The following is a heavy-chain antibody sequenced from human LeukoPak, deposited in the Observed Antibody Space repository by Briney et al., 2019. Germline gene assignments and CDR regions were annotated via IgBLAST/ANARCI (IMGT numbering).Heavy chain of an antibody. Sequence: PGGSLRLSCAASGFTFSTYGVDWVRQAPGKGLEWVANIKQDGSEKYYVDSVKGRFTISRDNAKNSLHLQMNSLRAEDTAVYYCARATRNSMVRGAPGYFDYWGQKTLVTVSS. CDR3: ARATRNSMVRGAPGYFDY. D-gene: IGHD3-10*01. V-gene: IGHV3-7*01. J-gene: IGHJ4*02. CDR2: IKQDGSEK. CDR1: GFTFSTYG.